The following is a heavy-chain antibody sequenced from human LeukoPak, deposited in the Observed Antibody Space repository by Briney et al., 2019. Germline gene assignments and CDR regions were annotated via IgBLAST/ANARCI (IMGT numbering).Heavy chain of an antibody. CDR1: GFALSSYA. CDR3: AKDQKWGPAGYYFDS. D-gene: IGHD2-2*01. CDR2: ISTDGKDK. J-gene: IGHJ4*02. Sequence: TGRSLRLSCAAPGFALSSYAMHWVRQAPGKGLEWVTVISTDGKDKKYADSVKGRFAISRDNSKNTLDLQMNSLRAEDTAVYYCAKDQKWGPAGYYFDSWGQGTLVTVSS. V-gene: IGHV3-30*18.